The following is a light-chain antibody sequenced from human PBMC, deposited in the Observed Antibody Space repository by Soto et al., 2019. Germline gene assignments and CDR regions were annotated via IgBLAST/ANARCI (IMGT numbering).Light chain of an antibody. CDR2: WAS. J-gene: IGKJ1*01. CDR1: QSVLFISNNKNF. Sequence: IVMTQSPDFLSVSLGERATINCRANQSVLFISNNKNFLAWYQHKPGQPPKLFLNWASTRESGVPDRSSGSGTGTDFTLTISSLHAEDVAVYYFQQFFHTPTFGQGTKVDI. CDR3: QQFFHTPT. V-gene: IGKV4-1*01.